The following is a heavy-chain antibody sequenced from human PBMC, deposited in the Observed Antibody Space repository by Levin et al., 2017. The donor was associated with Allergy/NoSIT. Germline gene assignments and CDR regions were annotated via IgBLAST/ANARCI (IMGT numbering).Heavy chain of an antibody. CDR1: GLTFRSYA. CDR2: ISYDGSNE. J-gene: IGHJ4*02. V-gene: IGHV3-30*18. CDR3: VKDEGATRSYYFDY. D-gene: IGHD1-26*01. Sequence: GESLKISCTASGLTFRSYAFHWVRQAPGKGLEWVAFISYDGSNEYYLGSVKGRFTISRDSSKNTLYLQMNSLRADDTGVYYCVKDEGATRSYYFDYWGQGTLVTVSS.